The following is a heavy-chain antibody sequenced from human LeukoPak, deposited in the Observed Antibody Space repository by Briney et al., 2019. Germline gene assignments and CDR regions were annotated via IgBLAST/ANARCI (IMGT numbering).Heavy chain of an antibody. CDR2: ISIDATTT. CDR3: ARWRYYDSSGPIDY. J-gene: IGHJ4*02. D-gene: IGHD3-22*01. CDR1: GFNLRDYY. Sequence: GGSLRLSCAASGFNLRDYYMSWVRQAPGKGLEWISYISIDATTTYYPDSVKGRFTISRDNAKNSLYLQMNTLRAEDTAVYYCARWRYYDSSGPIDYWGQGTLVTVSS. V-gene: IGHV3-11*04.